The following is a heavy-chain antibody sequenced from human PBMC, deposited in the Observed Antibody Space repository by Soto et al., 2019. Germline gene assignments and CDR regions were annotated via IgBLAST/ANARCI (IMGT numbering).Heavy chain of an antibody. V-gene: IGHV5-51*01. Sequence: PGESLKISCRTSGYRFTSYWIAWVRQMPGKGLEWMGIIFPSDSDTRYSPSFQGQVTISADRSTSTVFLQWASLKASDTAVYLCARKEQSGYFNWLDPWGQGPLVTVYS. CDR1: GYRFTSYW. D-gene: IGHD3-22*01. CDR2: IFPSDSDT. J-gene: IGHJ5*02. CDR3: ARKEQSGYFNWLDP.